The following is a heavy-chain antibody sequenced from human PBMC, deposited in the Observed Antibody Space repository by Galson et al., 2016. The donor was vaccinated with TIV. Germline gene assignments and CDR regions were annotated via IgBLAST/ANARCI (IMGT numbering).Heavy chain of an antibody. Sequence: CAISGDSVSSDSAAWNWVRQSPSRGLEWLGRTYYTSRWYYDYTVSVKSRITINPDTSKNQFSLHLNSVTPEDTAVYSCASDDTYIDVWGTGTAVTVSS. J-gene: IGHJ6*03. CDR3: ASDDTYIDV. V-gene: IGHV6-1*01. CDR2: TYYTSRWYY. CDR1: GDSVSSDSAA. D-gene: IGHD3-22*01.